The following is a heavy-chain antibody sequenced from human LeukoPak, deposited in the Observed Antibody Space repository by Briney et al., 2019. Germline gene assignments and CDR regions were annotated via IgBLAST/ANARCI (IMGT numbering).Heavy chain of an antibody. V-gene: IGHV3-74*01. J-gene: IGHJ4*02. CDR3: ARDVTATLDY. CDR1: GFTFSSYW. D-gene: IGHD5-18*01. CDR2: INSDGSST. Sequence: PGGSLRLSCAASGFTFSSYWMHWVRQAPGEGLVWVSRINSDGSSTSYADSVKGRFTISRDNAKNTLYLQINSLRAEDTAVYYCARDVTATLDYWGQGTLVTVSS.